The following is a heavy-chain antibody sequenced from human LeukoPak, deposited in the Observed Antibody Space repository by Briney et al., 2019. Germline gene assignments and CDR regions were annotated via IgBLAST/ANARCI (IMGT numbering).Heavy chain of an antibody. CDR1: GFTFDDYG. V-gene: IGHV3-20*04. CDR2: INWNGGST. D-gene: IGHD5-18*01. Sequence: GGSLRLSCAASGFTFDDYGMSWVRQAPGKGLEWVSGINWNGGSTGYADSVKGRFTISRDNSKNTLYLQMNSLRAEDTAVYYCARQVLGYSYGFDYWGQGTLVTVSS. J-gene: IGHJ4*02. CDR3: ARQVLGYSYGFDY.